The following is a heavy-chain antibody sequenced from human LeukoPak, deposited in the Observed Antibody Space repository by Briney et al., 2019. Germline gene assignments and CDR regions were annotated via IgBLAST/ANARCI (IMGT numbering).Heavy chain of an antibody. CDR2: MSDSGDST. J-gene: IGHJ4*02. CDR1: GFTFSSYG. CDR3: ARGKEPVAGSLSHFDY. V-gene: IGHV3-23*01. D-gene: IGHD6-19*01. Sequence: GGSLRLSCAASGFTFSSYGMSWVRQAPGKGLEWVSAMSDSGDSTYYADSVKGRFTISRDNSKNTLYLQMNSLRAEDTAVYYCARGKEPVAGSLSHFDYWGQGTLVTVSS.